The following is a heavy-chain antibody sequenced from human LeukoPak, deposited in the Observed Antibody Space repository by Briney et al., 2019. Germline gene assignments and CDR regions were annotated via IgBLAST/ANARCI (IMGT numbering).Heavy chain of an antibody. V-gene: IGHV4-39*07. CDR2: IYYSGST. Sequence: PSETLSLTCTVSGGSISSSSYYWGWIRQPPGKGLEWIGSIYYSGSTYYNPSLKSRVTISVDTSKNQFSLKLRSVTAADTAVYYCARNSGFYGYYSHVDVWGKGTTVTVSS. CDR3: ARNSGFYGYYSHVDV. D-gene: IGHD3-22*01. CDR1: GGSISSSSYY. J-gene: IGHJ6*03.